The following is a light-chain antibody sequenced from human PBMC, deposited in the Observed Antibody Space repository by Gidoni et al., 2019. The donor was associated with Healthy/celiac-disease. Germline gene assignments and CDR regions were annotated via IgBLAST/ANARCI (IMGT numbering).Light chain of an antibody. CDR1: KLGDNY. J-gene: IGLJ2*01. CDR2: QAS. Sequence: SYEPTQPPSVSVSPGQTASITCSGDKLGDNYSCCYQQKPGQSPVLVIYQASKRPSGIPERFSGSNSGNTATLTISGTQAMDEADYYCQAWDSSTVVFGGGTKLTVL. CDR3: QAWDSSTVV. V-gene: IGLV3-1*01.